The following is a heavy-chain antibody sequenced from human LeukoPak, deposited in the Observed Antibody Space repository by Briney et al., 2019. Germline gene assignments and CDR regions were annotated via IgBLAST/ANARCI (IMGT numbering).Heavy chain of an antibody. CDR2: ISGSGGSK. J-gene: IGHJ4*02. CDR3: AKYPDIVVVVSATYFDY. CDR1: GFTFSNYA. D-gene: IGHD2-15*01. V-gene: IGHV3-23*01. Sequence: PGGSLRLSCAASGFTFSNYAMSWVRQAPGKGLEWVSAISGSGGSKYYADSVKGRFTISRDNSKNTLCLQMNSLRAEDTAVYYCAKYPDIVVVVSATYFDYWGQGTLVTVSS.